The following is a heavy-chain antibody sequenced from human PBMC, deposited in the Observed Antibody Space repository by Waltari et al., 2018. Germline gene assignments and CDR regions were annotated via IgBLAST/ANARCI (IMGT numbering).Heavy chain of an antibody. J-gene: IGHJ4*02. CDR3: ARDSTRRFDY. V-gene: IGHV3-7*01. Sequence: EVQLVESGGGLVQPGGSLRLSCAASGFSFSSYWMTWVSQAPGRGLGWVASINEDGSEKQYVDSVKGRFTISRDNAKNSLYLQMNSLRADDTAVYYCARDSTRRFDYWGQGTLVTVSS. D-gene: IGHD6-6*01. CDR2: INEDGSEK. CDR1: GFSFSSYW.